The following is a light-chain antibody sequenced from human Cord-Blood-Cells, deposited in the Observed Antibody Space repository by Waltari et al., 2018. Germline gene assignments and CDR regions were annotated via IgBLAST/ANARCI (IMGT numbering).Light chain of an antibody. Sequence: IQLTQSPPSLSPSVADRVTITCRASQSISSYLNWYQQKPGKAPKLLIYAASSLQSGVPSRFSGSGSGTDFTLTISSLQPEDFATYYCQQSYSTPWTFGQGTKVEIK. CDR2: AAS. CDR1: QSISSY. CDR3: QQSYSTPWT. V-gene: IGKV1-39*01. J-gene: IGKJ1*01.